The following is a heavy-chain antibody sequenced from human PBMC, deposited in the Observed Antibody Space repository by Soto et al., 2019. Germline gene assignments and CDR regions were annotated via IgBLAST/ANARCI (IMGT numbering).Heavy chain of an antibody. CDR3: ATSIAVAGGGNWFDP. D-gene: IGHD6-19*01. CDR1: GYTLTELS. V-gene: IGHV1-24*01. J-gene: IGHJ5*02. Sequence: ASVKVSCKVSGYTLTELSMHWVRQALGKGLEWMGGFDPEDGETIYAQKFQGRVTMTEDTSTDTAYMELSSLRSEDTAVYYCATSIAVAGGGNWFDPWGQGTLVTVSS. CDR2: FDPEDGET.